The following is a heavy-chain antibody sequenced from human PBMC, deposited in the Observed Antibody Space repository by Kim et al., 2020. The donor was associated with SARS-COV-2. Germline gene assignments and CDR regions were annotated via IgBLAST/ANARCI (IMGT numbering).Heavy chain of an antibody. CDR3: TKRPGGLIFFDY. V-gene: IGHV3-23*01. D-gene: IGHD2-15*01. CDR1: GFTFSTSA. CDR2: ISGDGART. J-gene: IGHJ4*02. Sequence: GGSLRLSCEASGFTFSTSAMSWVRQGPGKRPEWVSGISGDGARTDYADFVKGRFTISRDNSKDTLFLEMNNLRAEDTALYFCTKRPGGLIFFDYWGRGTQVTVSS.